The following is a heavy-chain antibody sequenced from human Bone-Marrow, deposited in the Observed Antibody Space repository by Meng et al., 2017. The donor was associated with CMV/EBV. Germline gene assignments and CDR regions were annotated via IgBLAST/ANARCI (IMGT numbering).Heavy chain of an antibody. CDR3: AKAGSRGYDFWSGYGNWFDP. CDR2: ISGSGGST. CDR1: GFTFSSYA. D-gene: IGHD3-3*01. Sequence: GESLKISCAASGFTFSSYAMSWVRQAPGKGLEWVSAISGSGGSTYYADSVKGRFTISRDNSKNTLYLQMNSLRAEDTAVYYCAKAGSRGYDFWSGYGNWFDPWGQGTLVTVSS. V-gene: IGHV3-23*01. J-gene: IGHJ5*02.